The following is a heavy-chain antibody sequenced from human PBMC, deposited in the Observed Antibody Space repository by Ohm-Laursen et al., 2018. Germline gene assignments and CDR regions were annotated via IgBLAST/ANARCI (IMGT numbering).Heavy chain of an antibody. D-gene: IGHD3-9*01. V-gene: IGHV3-11*01. Sequence: SLRLSCSASRFTFSDYYMSWIRQAPGKGLEWVSYISSSGSTIYYADSVKGRFTISRDNAKNSLYLQMNSLRAEDTAVYYCAHAPASDYWLGQGRDWGQGTLVTVSS. CDR2: ISSSGSTI. CDR1: RFTFSDYY. CDR3: AHAPASDYWLGQGRD. J-gene: IGHJ4*02.